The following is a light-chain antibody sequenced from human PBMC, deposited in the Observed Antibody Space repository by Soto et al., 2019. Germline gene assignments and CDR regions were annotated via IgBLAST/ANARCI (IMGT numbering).Light chain of an antibody. CDR2: GAS. V-gene: IGKV3-15*01. CDR3: QQYNNWPRT. CDR1: QSVSSN. J-gene: IGKJ1*01. Sequence: IGRHPSPSTLAVAPGESATLSCRASQSVSSNLAWYQQKPGQAPRLLIYGASTRATGIPARFSGSGSGTEFTLTISSLQSEDFAVYYCQQYNNWPRTFGQGTKVDI.